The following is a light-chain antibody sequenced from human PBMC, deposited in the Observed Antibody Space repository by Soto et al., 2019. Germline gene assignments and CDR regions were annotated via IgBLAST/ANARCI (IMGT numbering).Light chain of an antibody. CDR1: SSDVGGYNS. V-gene: IGLV2-11*01. Sequence: QAVVAQPRSVSGSPGQSVTISCSGTSSDVGGYNSVSWYQQFPGKAPKLMIYDVTKRPSGVPDRFSGSKSVNTASLTISGLQAEDEADYYCQSYDSSLSGSVFGGGTQLTVL. J-gene: IGLJ7*01. CDR3: QSYDSSLSGSV. CDR2: DVT.